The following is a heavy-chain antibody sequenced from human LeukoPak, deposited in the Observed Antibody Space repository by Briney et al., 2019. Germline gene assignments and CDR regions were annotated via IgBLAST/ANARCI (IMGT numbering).Heavy chain of an antibody. CDR1: TFTFSTYW. V-gene: IGHV3-7*01. CDR2: INQDGSVK. J-gene: IGHJ4*02. Sequence: GGSLRLSCAASTFTFSTYWMTWVRQAPGKGPEFVANINQDGSVKDYVDSVKGRFTISRDNAKNSLYLQMNSLRADDTAVYYCARDPGSSSFDYWGQGTLVTVSS. D-gene: IGHD6-13*01. CDR3: ARDPGSSSFDY.